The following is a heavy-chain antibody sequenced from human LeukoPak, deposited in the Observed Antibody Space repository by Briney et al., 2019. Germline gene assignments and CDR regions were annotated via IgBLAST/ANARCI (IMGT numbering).Heavy chain of an antibody. V-gene: IGHV4-59*08. Sequence: SETLSLTCTVSGGSISSDYWSWIRQPPGKGLEWIGYIYYSGITNNNPSLKSRVTISVDTSTNQLSLRLTSVTAADTAVYYCARSRTVFDGFDIWGQGTMVTVSP. D-gene: IGHD2-8*02. CDR3: ARSRTVFDGFDI. J-gene: IGHJ3*02. CDR1: GGSISSDY. CDR2: IYYSGIT.